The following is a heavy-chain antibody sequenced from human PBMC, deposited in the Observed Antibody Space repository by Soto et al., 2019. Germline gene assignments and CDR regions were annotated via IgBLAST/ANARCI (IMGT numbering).Heavy chain of an antibody. CDR3: ARDCSSTSCYGYYYYGMDV. CDR1: GFNLNTYW. J-gene: IGHJ6*02. CDR2: INSDGTNT. Sequence: PGGSLRLSCEISGFNLNTYWMHWVRQAPGEGVVWVSRINSDGTNTDYADSVKGRFTISRDNAKNSLYLQMNSLRAEDTAVYYCARDCSSTSCYGYYYYGMDVWGQGTTVTVSS. D-gene: IGHD2-2*01. V-gene: IGHV3-74*01.